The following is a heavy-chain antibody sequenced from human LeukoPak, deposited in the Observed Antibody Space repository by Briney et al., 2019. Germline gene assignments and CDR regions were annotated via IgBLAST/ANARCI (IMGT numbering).Heavy chain of an antibody. CDR2: IYYSGST. D-gene: IGHD2-2*02. Sequence: SETLSLTCTVSGGSISSYYWSWIRQPPGKGLEWIGYIYYSGSTNYNPSLKSRVTISVDTSKNQFSLKLSSVTAADTAVYYCARWSCSSTSCYTPDAFDTWGQGTMVTVSS. V-gene: IGHV4-59*08. CDR1: GGSISSYY. CDR3: ARWSCSSTSCYTPDAFDT. J-gene: IGHJ3*02.